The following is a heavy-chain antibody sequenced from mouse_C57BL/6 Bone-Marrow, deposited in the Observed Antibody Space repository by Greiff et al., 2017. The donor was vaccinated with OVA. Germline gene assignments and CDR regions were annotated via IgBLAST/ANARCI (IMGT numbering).Heavy chain of an antibody. V-gene: IGHV1-82*01. Sequence: QVQLQQSGPELVKPGASVKISCKASGYAFSSSWMNWVKQRPGKGLEWIGRIYPGDGDTNYNGKFKGKATLTADKSSRTAYMQLSSLTSEDSAVYFCAKEVWDYFDYWGQGTTLTVSS. CDR3: AKEVWDYFDY. CDR2: IYPGDGDT. CDR1: GYAFSSSW. D-gene: IGHD4-1*01. J-gene: IGHJ2*01.